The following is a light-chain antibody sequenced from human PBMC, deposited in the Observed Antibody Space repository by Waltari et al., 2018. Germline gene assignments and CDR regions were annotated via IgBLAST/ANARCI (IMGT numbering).Light chain of an antibody. J-gene: IGLJ3*02. CDR1: SSDGGAYNF. Sequence: QSALTRPPSASGSPGPSATLSCTGASSDGGAYNFVSWYQQHPGKAPKLIIDGVNQRPSGVPDRFSGSKSGNTASLTVSGLQAEDEADYYCNAFARSTGSDSWVFGGGTKLTVL. CDR3: NAFARSTGSDSWV. V-gene: IGLV2-8*01. CDR2: GVN.